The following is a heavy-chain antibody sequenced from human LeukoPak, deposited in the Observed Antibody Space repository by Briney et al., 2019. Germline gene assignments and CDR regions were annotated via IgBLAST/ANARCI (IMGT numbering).Heavy chain of an antibody. CDR2: IYYSGNT. Sequence: SETLSLTCTVSGGSISSSSYYWGWIRQPPGKGLEWIGSIYYSGNTYYKPSLQSRVTISVDTSKNQFSLKTRSVTAADTAVYYCAKMTGSYSQPFDYWGQGTLVTVSS. CDR1: GGSISSSSYY. J-gene: IGHJ4*02. CDR3: AKMTGSYSQPFDY. D-gene: IGHD1-26*01. V-gene: IGHV4-39*01.